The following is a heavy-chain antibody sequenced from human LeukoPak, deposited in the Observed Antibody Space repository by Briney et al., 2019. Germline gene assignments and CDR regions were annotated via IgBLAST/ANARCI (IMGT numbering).Heavy chain of an antibody. CDR1: GGSISSYY. D-gene: IGHD3-22*01. CDR2: IYNSGST. J-gene: IGHJ4*02. CDR3: ARHGGIDCYDSSGYSDYFDY. V-gene: IGHV4-59*08. Sequence: SETLSLTCTVSGGSISSYYWSWIRQPPGKGLEWIGYIYNSGSTNYNPSLKSRVTISVDTSKNQFSLKLISVTAADTAVYYCARHGGIDCYDSSGYSDYFDYWGQGTLVTVSS.